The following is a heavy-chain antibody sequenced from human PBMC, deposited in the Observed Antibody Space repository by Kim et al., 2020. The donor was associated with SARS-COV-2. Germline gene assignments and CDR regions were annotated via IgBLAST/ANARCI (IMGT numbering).Heavy chain of an antibody. CDR1: GFTFSSYS. CDR3: ARVGIVGANRDNAFDV. J-gene: IGHJ3*01. CDR2: ISSSSSTI. V-gene: IGHV3-48*02. Sequence: GGSLRLSCAASGFTFSSYSMNWVRQAPGKGLEWVSYISSSSSTIYYADSVKGRFTISRDNAKNSLYLQMNSLRDEDTAVYYCARVGIVGANRDNAFDVWGQGTMVTVSS. D-gene: IGHD1-26*01.